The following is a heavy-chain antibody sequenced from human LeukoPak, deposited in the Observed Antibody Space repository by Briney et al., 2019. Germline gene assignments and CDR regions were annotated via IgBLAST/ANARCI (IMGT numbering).Heavy chain of an antibody. CDR3: ARLADMVRGVPTYYYYMDV. CDR1: GFTFSSYW. D-gene: IGHD3-10*01. J-gene: IGHJ6*03. Sequence: GSLRLSCAASGFTFSSYWMSWVRQPPGKGLEWIGEINHSGSTNYNPSLKSRVTISVDTSRNQFSLKLSSVTAADTAVYYCARLADMVRGVPTYYYYMDVWGKGTTVTISS. V-gene: IGHV4-34*01. CDR2: INHSGST.